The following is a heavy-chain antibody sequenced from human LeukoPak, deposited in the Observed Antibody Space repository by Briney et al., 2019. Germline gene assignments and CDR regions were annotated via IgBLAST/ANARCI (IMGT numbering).Heavy chain of an antibody. J-gene: IGHJ4*02. V-gene: IGHV3-21*01. D-gene: IGHD2-2*01. CDR3: ARGDIVVVPAAMGGY. Sequence: PGGSLRLSCAASGFTFSSYSMNWVRQAPGMGLEWVSSISSSSSYIYYADSVKGRFTISRDNAKNSLYLQMNSLRAEDTAVYYCARGDIVVVPAAMGGYWGQGTLVTVSS. CDR2: ISSSSSYI. CDR1: GFTFSSYS.